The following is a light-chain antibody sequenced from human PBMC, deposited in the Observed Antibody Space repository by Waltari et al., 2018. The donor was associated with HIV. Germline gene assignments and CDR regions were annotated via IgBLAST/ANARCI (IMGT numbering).Light chain of an antibody. CDR1: QGVSVW. CDR2: KTS. J-gene: IGKJ3*01. V-gene: IGKV1-12*01. Sequence: DIQMTQSPSSVSPSVGDRVPITCRASQGVSVWLDWYQRRPGKAPKLLIHKTSRLYSGVPSRFSGSGSGSEFTLTINNLQPEDLATYYCLQAHSFPLTFGPGTTVEI. CDR3: LQAHSFPLT.